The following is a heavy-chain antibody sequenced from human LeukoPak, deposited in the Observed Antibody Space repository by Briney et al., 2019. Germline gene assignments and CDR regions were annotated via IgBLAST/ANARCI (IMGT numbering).Heavy chain of an antibody. D-gene: IGHD2-15*01. V-gene: IGHV3-33*01. CDR1: GFTFSSYG. CDR2: IWYDGSNK. CDR3: ARTMVYCSGGSCYLDGYYSMDV. J-gene: IGHJ6*02. Sequence: PGGSLRLSCAASGFTFSSYGMHWVRQAPGKGLEWVAVIWYDGSNKYYADSAKGRFTISRDNSKNTLYLQMNSLRAEDTAVYYCARTMVYCSGGSCYLDGYYSMDVWGQGTTVTVSS.